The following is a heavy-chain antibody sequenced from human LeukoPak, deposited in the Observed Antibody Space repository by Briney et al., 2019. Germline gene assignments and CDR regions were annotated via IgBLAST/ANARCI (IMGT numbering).Heavy chain of an antibody. V-gene: IGHV2-5*02. CDR1: GFSLSTSGVG. D-gene: IGHD6-6*01. Sequence: SGPTLVNPTQTLTLTCTFSGFSLSTSGVGVGWIRQPPGKALEWLALIYWDDDKRYSPSLKSRITITKDTSKNQVVLTMTNMDPVDTATYYCAHRGRGSSSPDDAFDIWGQGTMVTVSS. CDR2: IYWDDDK. CDR3: AHRGRGSSSPDDAFDI. J-gene: IGHJ3*02.